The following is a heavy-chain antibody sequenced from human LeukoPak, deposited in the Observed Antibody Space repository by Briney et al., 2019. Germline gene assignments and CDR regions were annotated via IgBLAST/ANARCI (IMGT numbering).Heavy chain of an antibody. CDR3: TTVGLSGYYDSRGYYYFDY. J-gene: IGHJ4*02. CDR1: GFTFSDYG. V-gene: IGHV3-30*03. CDR2: ISYDGNKK. D-gene: IGHD3-22*01. Sequence: GGSLRLSCAASGFTFSDYGMHWVRQAPGKGLEWVAVISYDGNKKYYADAVKGRITISRDNSKYMLFLEMNSLRTEDTAVYYCTTVGLSGYYDSRGYYYFDYWGQGTLVTVSS.